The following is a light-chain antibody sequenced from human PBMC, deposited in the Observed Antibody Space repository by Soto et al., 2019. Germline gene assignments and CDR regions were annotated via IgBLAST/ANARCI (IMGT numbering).Light chain of an antibody. CDR1: SSNIGSNT. CDR2: SNN. J-gene: IGLJ1*01. CDR3: AAWDDSLNGYV. Sequence: QTVVTQPPSASGTPGQRVTISCSGSSSNIGSNTVNWYQQLPGTAPKLHIYSNNQRPSGVHDRFSGSKSGTSASLAISGLQSEDEADYYCAAWDDSLNGYVFGTGTKVTVL. V-gene: IGLV1-44*01.